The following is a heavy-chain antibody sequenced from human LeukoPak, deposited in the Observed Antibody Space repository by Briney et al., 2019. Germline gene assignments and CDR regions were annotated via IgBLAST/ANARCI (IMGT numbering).Heavy chain of an antibody. D-gene: IGHD1-26*01. Sequence: GGSLRLSCAASGFTFSSYNMNWVRQAPGKGLEWVSSISSSSRYKYYADSVKGRFTISRDNAKNSLCLQMNSLRAEDTAVYYCARGKWEPLDYWGQGTLVTVSS. CDR3: ARGKWEPLDY. J-gene: IGHJ4*02. CDR1: GFTFSSYN. CDR2: ISSSSRYK. V-gene: IGHV3-21*01.